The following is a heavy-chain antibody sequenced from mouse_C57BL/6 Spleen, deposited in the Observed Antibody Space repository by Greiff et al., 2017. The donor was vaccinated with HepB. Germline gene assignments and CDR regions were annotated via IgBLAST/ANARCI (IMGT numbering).Heavy chain of an antibody. CDR3: ARFYYDYD. Sequence: EVQVVESGPELVKPGASVKISCKASGYSFTGYYMNWVKQSPEKSLEWIGEINPSTGGTTYNQKFKAKATLTVDKSSSTAYMQLNGLTSEDSAVYYCARFYYDYDWGQGTTLTVSS. V-gene: IGHV1-42*01. J-gene: IGHJ2*01. D-gene: IGHD2-4*01. CDR1: GYSFTGYY. CDR2: INPSTGGT.